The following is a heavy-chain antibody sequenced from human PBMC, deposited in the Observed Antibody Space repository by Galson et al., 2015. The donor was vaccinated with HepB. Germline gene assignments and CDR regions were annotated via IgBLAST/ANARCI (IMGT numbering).Heavy chain of an antibody. J-gene: IGHJ4*02. CDR2: IIPIFGTA. CDR3: AREVTIYDFWSGYTRPWYFDY. D-gene: IGHD3-3*01. V-gene: IGHV1-69*13. Sequence: SVKVSCKASGGTFSSYAISWVRQAPGQGLEWMGGIIPIFGTANYAQKFQGRVTITADESTSTAYMELSSLRSEDTAVYYCAREVTIYDFWSGYTRPWYFDYWGQGTLVTVSS. CDR1: GGTFSSYA.